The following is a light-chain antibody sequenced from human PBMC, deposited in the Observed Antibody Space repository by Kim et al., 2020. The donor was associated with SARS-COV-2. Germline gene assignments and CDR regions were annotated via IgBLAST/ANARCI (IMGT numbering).Light chain of an antibody. CDR3: QAWDSRSYV. CDR2: QDT. J-gene: IGLJ1*01. Sequence: SESPGQTASITCSGNRLGDKYACWYQQKPGQSPVLVIYQDTKRPSGIPERFSGANSGNTATLTISGTQAMDEADYYCQAWDSRSYVFGTGTKVTVL. V-gene: IGLV3-1*01. CDR1: RLGDKY.